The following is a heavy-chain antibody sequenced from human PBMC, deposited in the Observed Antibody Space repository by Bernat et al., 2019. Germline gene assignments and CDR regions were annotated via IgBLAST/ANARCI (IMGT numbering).Heavy chain of an antibody. CDR1: GGTFSSYA. V-gene: IGHV1-69*01. D-gene: IGHD3-9*01. CDR3: ARFPQGYDILTGPFDP. CDR2: IIPIFGTA. Sequence: QVQLVQSGAEVKKPGSSVKVSCKASGGTFSSYAISWVRQAPGQGLEWMGGIIPIFGTANYAKKFQGRVTITADESTSTAYMELSSLRSEDTAVYYCARFPQGYDILTGPFDPWGQGTLVTVSS. J-gene: IGHJ5*02.